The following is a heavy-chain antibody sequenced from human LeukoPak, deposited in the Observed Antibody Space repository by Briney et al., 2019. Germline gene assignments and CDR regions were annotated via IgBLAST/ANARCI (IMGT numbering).Heavy chain of an antibody. D-gene: IGHD3-10*01. J-gene: IGHJ4*02. CDR1: GFTFSSYE. Sequence: GGSLRLSCAASGFTFSSYEMNWVRQAPGKGLEWVSYISSSGSTIYYADSVKGRFIISRDNAKNSLYLQMNSLRAEDTAVYYCARVRRGSGSYYFDYWGQGTLVTVSS. CDR3: ARVRRGSGSYYFDY. V-gene: IGHV3-48*03. CDR2: ISSSGSTI.